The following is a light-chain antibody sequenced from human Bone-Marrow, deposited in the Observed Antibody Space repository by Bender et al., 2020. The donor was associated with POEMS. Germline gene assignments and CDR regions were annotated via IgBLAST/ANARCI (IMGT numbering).Light chain of an antibody. Sequence: QSALTQPASVSGSPGQSITISCTGTRSDIGRYKFVSWYRQHPGKAPELIIYDGTKRPSGVSNRFSGSNSGNTASLTISGLQAEDEADYYCSSYVGTSSFDIFGTGTKVTVL. V-gene: IGLV2-23*03. CDR2: DGT. CDR1: RSDIGRYKF. J-gene: IGLJ1*01. CDR3: SSYVGTSSFDI.